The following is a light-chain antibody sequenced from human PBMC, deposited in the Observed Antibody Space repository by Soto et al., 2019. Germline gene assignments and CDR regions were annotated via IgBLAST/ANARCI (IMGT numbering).Light chain of an antibody. Sequence: EIVLVQSPGTLSLSPGERATLSCRASQSVSNNYLAWYQQKPGQAPRLLIYGASSRATGVPDRFSGSGTGTDFSLTITILELEDFAVYYCQQYGVSPLMFTFGQGTKVGVK. V-gene: IGKV3-20*01. CDR2: GAS. CDR3: QQYGVSPLMFT. J-gene: IGKJ2*01. CDR1: QSVSNNY.